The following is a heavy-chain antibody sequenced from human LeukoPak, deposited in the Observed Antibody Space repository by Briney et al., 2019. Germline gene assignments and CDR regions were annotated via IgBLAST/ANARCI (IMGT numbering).Heavy chain of an antibody. V-gene: IGHV4-59*01. CDR2: IYYSGST. CDR1: GGSISSYY. CDR3: ARNIAGYPWMDV. J-gene: IGHJ6*02. D-gene: IGHD6-13*01. Sequence: SETLSLTCTVSGGSISSYYWSWLRQPPGKGLEWIGYIYYSGSTNYNPSLKSRATISVDTSKNQFSLKLSSMTAADTAVYYCARNIAGYPWMDVWGQGTTVTVSS.